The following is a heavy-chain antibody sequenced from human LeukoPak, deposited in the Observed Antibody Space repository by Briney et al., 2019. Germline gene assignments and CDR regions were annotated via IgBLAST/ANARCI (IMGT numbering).Heavy chain of an antibody. Sequence: ASVMVSCKASGHTFTRYDINWVRQAPGQGLEWMGWMNPNNGNTGYAQKFQGRVTMTRSTSIDTAYMELNTLTSDDTAAYYCARGFYYYGLDVWGQGTTVTVSS. CDR1: GHTFTRYD. CDR2: MNPNNGNT. J-gene: IGHJ6*02. CDR3: ARGFYYYGLDV. V-gene: IGHV1-8*01.